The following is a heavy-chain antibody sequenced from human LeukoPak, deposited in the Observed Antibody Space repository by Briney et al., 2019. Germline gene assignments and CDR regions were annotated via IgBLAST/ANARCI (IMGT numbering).Heavy chain of an antibody. Sequence: ETLSLTCTVSGGSISSSGYYWGWIRQPAGKGLEWIASIYYSGSTYYNPSLKSRVTISVDTSKNQLSLKLSSLTAADTAVYYCARHEYSGSYYGLSWFDPWGQGTLVTVSS. V-gene: IGHV4-39*01. CDR2: IYYSGST. CDR3: ARHEYSGSYYGLSWFDP. CDR1: GGSISSSGYY. J-gene: IGHJ5*02. D-gene: IGHD1-26*01.